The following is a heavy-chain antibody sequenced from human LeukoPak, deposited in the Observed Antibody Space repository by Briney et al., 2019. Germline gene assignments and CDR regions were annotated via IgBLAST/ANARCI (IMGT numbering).Heavy chain of an antibody. D-gene: IGHD6-19*01. V-gene: IGHV3-11*06. CDR2: ISSSSSHT. Sequence: GGSLRLSCGASEFAFSDFYMTWIRQAPGKGLEWVSYISSSSSHTNYADSVKGRFTISRDNAKNSLYLQMNRLRAEDTAVYYCARTNLGSGWRFDYWGQGTLVTVSS. J-gene: IGHJ4*02. CDR1: EFAFSDFY. CDR3: ARTNLGSGWRFDY.